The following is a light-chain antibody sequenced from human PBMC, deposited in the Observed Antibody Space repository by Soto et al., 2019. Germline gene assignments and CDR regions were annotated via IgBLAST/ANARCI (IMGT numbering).Light chain of an antibody. J-gene: IGLJ1*01. CDR1: SSNIGAGYD. CDR2: GNS. V-gene: IGLV1-40*01. Sequence: QTLVTQPPSVSGAPGQRVTISCTGSSSNIGAGYDVHWYQQLPGTAPKLLIYGNSNRPSGVPDRFSGSKSGTSASLAITGLQAEDEADYYCQSYDSSLSALYVFGTGTKLTVL. CDR3: QSYDSSLSALYV.